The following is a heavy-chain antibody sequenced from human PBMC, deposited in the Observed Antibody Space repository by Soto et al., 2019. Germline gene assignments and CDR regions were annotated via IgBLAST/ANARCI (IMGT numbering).Heavy chain of an antibody. CDR1: GGSISSGGYY. D-gene: IGHD2-2*01. CDR2: IYYSGST. CDR3: ARGQNRDIVVVPADFDY. V-gene: IGHV4-31*03. J-gene: IGHJ4*02. Sequence: SETLSLTCTVSGGSISSGGYYWSWIRQHPGKGLEWIGYIYYSGSTYYNPSLKSRVTISVDTSKNQFSLKLSSVTAADTAVYYCARGQNRDIVVVPADFDYWGQGTLVTVSS.